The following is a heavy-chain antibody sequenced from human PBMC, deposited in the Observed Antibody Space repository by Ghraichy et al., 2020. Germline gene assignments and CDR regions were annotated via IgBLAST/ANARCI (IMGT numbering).Heavy chain of an antibody. V-gene: IGHV3-23*01. CDR2: IDNSGGTT. CDR1: RFTFRTYA. CDR3: ARLAYSGYDRSYYYYHGLDV. J-gene: IGHJ6*02. D-gene: IGHD5-12*01. Sequence: GGSLRLSCAASRFTFRTYAMTWVRQAPGKGLEWVSTIDNSGGTTYYADSVKGRFTVSRDNSDNTLYLQMNSLRAEDTAVYYCARLAYSGYDRSYYYYHGLDVWGQGTTVIVSS.